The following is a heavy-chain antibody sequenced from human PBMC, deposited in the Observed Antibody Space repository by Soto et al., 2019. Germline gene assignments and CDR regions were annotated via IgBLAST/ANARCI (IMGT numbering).Heavy chain of an antibody. CDR3: ARDWSSTSCQIYGMDV. J-gene: IGHJ6*02. D-gene: IGHD2-2*01. CDR2: INSDGSST. Sequence: GGSLRLSCAASGFTFSSYWMHWVRQAPGKGLVWVSRINSDGSSTSYADSVKGRFTISRDNAKNTLYLQMNSLRAEDTAVYYCARDWSSTSCQIYGMDVWGQGTTVTVYS. V-gene: IGHV3-74*01. CDR1: GFTFSSYW.